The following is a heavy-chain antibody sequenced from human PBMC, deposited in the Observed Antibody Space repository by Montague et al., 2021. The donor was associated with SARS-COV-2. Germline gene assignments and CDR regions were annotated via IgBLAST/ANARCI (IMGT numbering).Heavy chain of an antibody. CDR2: VYYNGDT. D-gene: IGHD6-19*01. V-gene: IGHV4-59*08. J-gene: IGHJ3*01. CDR1: GGSTASHY. Sequence: SETLSLTCTVSGGSTASHYWNRIRQSPGKRPEWIGYVYYNGDTKYNPSLQSRVTISIDTSENQFSLRLNSVTAADTAVYFCARGWAFAPWGQGRLVTVSS. CDR3: ARGWAFAP.